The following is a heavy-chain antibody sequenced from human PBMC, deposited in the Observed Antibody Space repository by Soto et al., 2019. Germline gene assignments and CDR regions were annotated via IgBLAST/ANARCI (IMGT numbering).Heavy chain of an antibody. V-gene: IGHV3-30*18. CDR3: AKAEVQLQYYYYGMDV. CDR1: GFTFSSYG. CDR2: ISYDGSNK. D-gene: IGHD1-1*01. Sequence: GGSLRLSCAASGFTFSSYGMHWVRQAPGKGLEWVAVISYDGSNKYYADSVKGRFTISRDNSKNTLYLQMNSLRADDTAVYYCAKAEVQLQYYYYGMDVWGQGTTVTVSS. J-gene: IGHJ6*02.